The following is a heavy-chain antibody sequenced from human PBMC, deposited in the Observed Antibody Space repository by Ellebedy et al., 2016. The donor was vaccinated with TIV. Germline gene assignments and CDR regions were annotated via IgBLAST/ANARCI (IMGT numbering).Heavy chain of an antibody. CDR1: GYIFTAYG. J-gene: IGHJ2*01. Sequence: ASVKVSCKASGYIFTAYGISWVRQAPGQGLEWMGWISPSSGNTNYAQHFQGRITMTTDISTSTAYMELSSLRSEDTAVYYCARIRRHFDRRDDWYFDFWGRGTLVTVFS. V-gene: IGHV1-18*01. CDR3: ARIRRHFDRRDDWYFDF. D-gene: IGHD3-9*01. CDR2: ISPSSGNT.